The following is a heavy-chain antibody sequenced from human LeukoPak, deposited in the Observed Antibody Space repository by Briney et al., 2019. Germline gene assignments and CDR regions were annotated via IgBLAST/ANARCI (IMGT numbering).Heavy chain of an antibody. Sequence: ASVKVSCKASGGTFSSYAISWVRQAPGQGLEWMGRIIPIVVAANYAQKCQGRVTITTDESTSTAYMELSSLRSEDTAVYYYAREGVWELPNWFDPWGQGTLVTVSS. V-gene: IGHV1-69*05. CDR3: AREGVWELPNWFDP. J-gene: IGHJ5*02. CDR1: GGTFSSYA. D-gene: IGHD1-26*01. CDR2: IIPIVVAA.